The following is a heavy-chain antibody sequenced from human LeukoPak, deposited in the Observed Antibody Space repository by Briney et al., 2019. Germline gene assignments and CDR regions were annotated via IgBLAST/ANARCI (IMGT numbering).Heavy chain of an antibody. V-gene: IGHV1-2*02. D-gene: IGHD2-15*01. CDR3: ARGPSTWVVEGFAFDI. CDR1: GYTFTDYY. Sequence: GASVKVSCKASGYTFTDYYIHWVRQAPGQGLEYMGWINPNSGGTNYAQKFQGRVTMTRDTSISTAYMELSGLRSDDTAVYYCARGPSTWVVEGFAFDIWGQGTMVTVSS. CDR2: INPNSGGT. J-gene: IGHJ3*02.